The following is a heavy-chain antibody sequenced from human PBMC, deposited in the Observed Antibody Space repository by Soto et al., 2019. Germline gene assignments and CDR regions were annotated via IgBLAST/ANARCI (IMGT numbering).Heavy chain of an antibody. CDR1: GFTVSSHH. Sequence: EVQLVESGGGLVQPGGSLRLSCAASGFTVSSHHMSWVRQAPGKGLEWVSVIYSGGSTYYTDSVKGRFTISRDNSKNTLFLQMNSLRAEDTAVYYCARDYYGGNSRYFDLWGRGTLVTVPS. J-gene: IGHJ2*01. D-gene: IGHD2-21*02. CDR3: ARDYYGGNSRYFDL. V-gene: IGHV3-66*01. CDR2: IYSGGST.